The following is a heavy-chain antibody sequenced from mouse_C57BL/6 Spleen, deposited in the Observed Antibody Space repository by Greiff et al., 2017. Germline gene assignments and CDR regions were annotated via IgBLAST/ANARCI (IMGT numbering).Heavy chain of an antibody. D-gene: IGHD2-4*01. CDR1: GYSITSGYY. J-gene: IGHJ1*03. Sequence: EVQLVESGPGLVKPSQSLSLTCSVTGYSITSGYYWNWIRQFPGNKLEWMGYISYDGSNNYNPSLKNRISITRDTSKNQFFLKLNSVTTEDTATYYCARCDYDFYWYFDVWGTGTTVTVSS. V-gene: IGHV3-6*01. CDR3: ARCDYDFYWYFDV. CDR2: ISYDGSN.